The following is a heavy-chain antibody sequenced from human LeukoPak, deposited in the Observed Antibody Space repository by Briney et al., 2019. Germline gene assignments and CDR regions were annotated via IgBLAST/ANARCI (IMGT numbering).Heavy chain of an antibody. CDR2: VNAGNGNT. V-gene: IGHV1-3*01. CDR3: ARDNRIYSPFDY. D-gene: IGHD2-21*01. CDR1: GDSFTTYA. Sequence: ASVKVSCKASGDSFTTYAIHWVRQAPGQRLEWMGWVNAGNGNTKYSQKFQGRVTITRDTSATTAYMALSSLGSEDTAVYYCARDNRIYSPFDYWGQGTLVTVSS. J-gene: IGHJ4*02.